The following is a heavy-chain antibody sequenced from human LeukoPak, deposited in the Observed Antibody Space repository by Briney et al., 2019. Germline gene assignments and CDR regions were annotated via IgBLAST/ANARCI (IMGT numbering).Heavy chain of an antibody. J-gene: IGHJ6*03. D-gene: IGHD5-24*01. V-gene: IGHV4-34*01. Sequence: SETLSLTCAVYGGSFSGYYWSWIRQPPGKGLEWIGEINHSGSTNYNPSLKSRVTTSVDTSKNQFSLKLSSVTAADTAVYYCARLKRKLNYYYYMDVWGKGTTVTVSS. CDR1: GGSFSGYY. CDR2: INHSGST. CDR3: ARLKRKLNYYYYMDV.